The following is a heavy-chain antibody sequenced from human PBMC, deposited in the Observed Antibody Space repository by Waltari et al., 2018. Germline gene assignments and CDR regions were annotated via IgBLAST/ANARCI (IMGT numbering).Heavy chain of an antibody. V-gene: IGHV4-59*11. CDR1: GCSISSHY. D-gene: IGHD6-13*01. Sequence: QVQLQESGPGLVKPSETLSLTCTVSGCSISSHYWSWIRQPPGKGLEWIGYIYYSGSTNYNPSIKSRVTISVDTSKNQFSLKLSSVTAADTAVYYCARVWIAAAGTGWFDPWGQGTLVTVSS. CDR2: IYYSGST. CDR3: ARVWIAAAGTGWFDP. J-gene: IGHJ5*02.